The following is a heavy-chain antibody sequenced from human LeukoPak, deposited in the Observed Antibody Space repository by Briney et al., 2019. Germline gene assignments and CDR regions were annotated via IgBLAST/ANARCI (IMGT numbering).Heavy chain of an antibody. V-gene: IGHV3-30-3*01. Sequence: GGSLRLSCAASGFTFDTYAMHWVRQAPGKGLEWMTVISYHGSNQYYADSVKGRFTVSIDNSKSTLYLQMNSLRAEDTAVYYCARDGEIATIRSFDFWGQGALVTVSS. D-gene: IGHD5-24*01. CDR1: GFTFDTYA. J-gene: IGHJ4*02. CDR3: ARDGEIATIRSFDF. CDR2: ISYHGSNQ.